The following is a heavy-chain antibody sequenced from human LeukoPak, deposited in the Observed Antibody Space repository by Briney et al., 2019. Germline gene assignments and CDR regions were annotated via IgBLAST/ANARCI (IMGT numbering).Heavy chain of an antibody. CDR2: TSSSGGTT. Sequence: GGSLRLSCAASGFTFSSYAMSWVRQAPGKGLEWVSATSSSGGTTYYADSVEGRFTISRDNSKNTLYLQLNSLRAEDTAIYYCAKTHYGSGTYPFDYWGQGTLVTVSS. J-gene: IGHJ4*02. CDR1: GFTFSSYA. D-gene: IGHD3-10*01. V-gene: IGHV3-23*01. CDR3: AKTHYGSGTYPFDY.